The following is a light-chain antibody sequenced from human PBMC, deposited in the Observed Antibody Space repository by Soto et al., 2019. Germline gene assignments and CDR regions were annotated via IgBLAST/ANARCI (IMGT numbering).Light chain of an antibody. CDR2: GAS. CDR1: QSVSSN. Sequence: EIVMTTSQVTLSVSPGERATLFCRASQSVSSNLAWYQQKPGQAPRLLIYGASTRATGIPARSSGSGSGTEFTLTISSLQSEDFAVYYCQQYNNWLWTFGQGTKVDI. CDR3: QQYNNWLWT. J-gene: IGKJ1*01. V-gene: IGKV3-15*01.